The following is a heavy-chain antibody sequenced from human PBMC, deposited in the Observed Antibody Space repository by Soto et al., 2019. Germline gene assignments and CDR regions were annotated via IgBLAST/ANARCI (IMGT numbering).Heavy chain of an antibody. CDR1: GFTFSSYA. J-gene: IGHJ3*02. V-gene: IGHV3-30-3*01. D-gene: IGHD3-22*01. CDR3: ARGLYYYDSSGNPDDAFDI. Sequence: GGSLRLSCAASGFTFSSYAMHWVRQAPGKGLEWVAVISYDGSNKYYADSVKGRFTISRDNSKNTLYLQMNSLRAEDTAVYYCARGLYYYDSSGNPDDAFDIWGQGTMVTVSS. CDR2: ISYDGSNK.